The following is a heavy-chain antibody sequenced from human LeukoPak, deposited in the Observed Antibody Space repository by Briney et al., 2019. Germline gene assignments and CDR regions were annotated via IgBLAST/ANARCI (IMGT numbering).Heavy chain of an antibody. D-gene: IGHD3-10*01. CDR3: AREYYYGSGSYLWAPDY. CDR1: GFTFSSQW. CDR2: VNQGGTQK. V-gene: IGHV3-7*01. Sequence: GGSQRLSCAASGFTFSSQWMSWARQAPGKGLEWVAIVNQGGTQKYYVDSVKGRFTISRDNAGNSLYLQMNSLRAEDTAVYYCAREYYYGSGSYLWAPDYWGQGTLVTVSS. J-gene: IGHJ4*02.